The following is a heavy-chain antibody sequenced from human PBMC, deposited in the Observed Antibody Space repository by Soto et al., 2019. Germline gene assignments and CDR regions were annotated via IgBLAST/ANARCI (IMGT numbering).Heavy chain of an antibody. D-gene: IGHD3-10*01. Sequence: SVKVSCKASGGTFSSYAISWVRQAPGQGLEWMGGIIPIFGTANYAQKFQGRVTITADESTSTAYMELSSPRSEDTAVYYCARDSKYYGSGSYFNYWGQGTLVTVSS. J-gene: IGHJ4*02. V-gene: IGHV1-69*13. CDR1: GGTFSSYA. CDR2: IIPIFGTA. CDR3: ARDSKYYGSGSYFNY.